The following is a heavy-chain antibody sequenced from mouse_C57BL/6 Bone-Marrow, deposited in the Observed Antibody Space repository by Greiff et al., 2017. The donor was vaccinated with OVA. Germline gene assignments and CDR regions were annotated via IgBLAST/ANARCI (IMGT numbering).Heavy chain of an antibody. CDR3: ARYYYGSSWGWYFDV. Sequence: QVQLQQPGAELVMPGASVKLSCKASGYTFTSYWMHWVKQRPGQGLEWIGEIDPSDSYTNYNQKFKGKSTLTVDKSSSTAYMQLSSLTSEDSAVYYCARYYYGSSWGWYFDVWGTGTTVTVSS. D-gene: IGHD1-1*01. CDR1: GYTFTSYW. J-gene: IGHJ1*03. V-gene: IGHV1-69*01. CDR2: IDPSDSYT.